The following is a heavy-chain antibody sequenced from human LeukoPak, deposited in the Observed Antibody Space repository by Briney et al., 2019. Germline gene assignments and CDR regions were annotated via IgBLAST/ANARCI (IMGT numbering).Heavy chain of an antibody. CDR2: ISNSSSYI. J-gene: IGHJ6*03. Sequence: GGSLRLSCAASGFTFSSYSMNWVRQAPGKGLEWVSSISNSSSYIYYADSVKGRFTISRDNAKNSLYLQMNSLRAEDTAVYYCGRLVPAAMNDYYYYMDVWGKGTTVNVSS. CDR3: GRLVPAAMNDYYYYMDV. D-gene: IGHD2-2*01. CDR1: GFTFSSYS. V-gene: IGHV3-21*01.